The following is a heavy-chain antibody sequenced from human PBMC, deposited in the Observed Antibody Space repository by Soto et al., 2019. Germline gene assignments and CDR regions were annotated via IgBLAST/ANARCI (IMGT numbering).Heavy chain of an antibody. CDR2: ISGSGGST. CDR1: GFTFSSYA. CDR3: AKDQPRRRYDFWSGYYTPHFDY. J-gene: IGHJ4*02. V-gene: IGHV3-23*01. D-gene: IGHD3-3*01. Sequence: PGGSLRLSCAASGFTFSSYAMSWVRQAPGKGLEWVSAISGSGGSTYYADPVKGRFTISRDNSKNTLYLQMNSLRAEDTAVYYCAKDQPRRRYDFWSGYYTPHFDYWGQGTLVTVSS.